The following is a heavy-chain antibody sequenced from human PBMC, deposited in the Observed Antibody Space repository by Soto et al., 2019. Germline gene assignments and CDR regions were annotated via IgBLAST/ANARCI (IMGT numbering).Heavy chain of an antibody. D-gene: IGHD2-2*01. J-gene: IGHJ4*02. CDR3: ARDDKGVSAAMLY. CDR1: GDSVSGYY. Sequence: SETLSLTCTVSGDSVSGYYWYWIRQPAGKGLEWIGRMYTSGITNYSPSLKSRVTMSVDTSRNQFSLKLTSVTAADTAVYYCARDDKGVSAAMLYWGQGTLVTVSS. V-gene: IGHV4-4*07. CDR2: MYTSGIT.